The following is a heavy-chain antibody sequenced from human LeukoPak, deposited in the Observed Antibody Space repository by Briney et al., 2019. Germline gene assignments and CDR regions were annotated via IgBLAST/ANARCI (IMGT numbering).Heavy chain of an antibody. Sequence: GGSLRLSCAASGFTFSSYAMSWVRQAPGKGLEWVSAISGSGGSTYYADSVKGRFTISRDNSKNTLYLQMNSLRAEDTAVYYCAKDSRLSDWLFGSHFDYWGQGTLVTVSS. D-gene: IGHD3-9*01. J-gene: IGHJ4*02. V-gene: IGHV3-23*01. CDR2: ISGSGGST. CDR1: GFTFSSYA. CDR3: AKDSRLSDWLFGSHFDY.